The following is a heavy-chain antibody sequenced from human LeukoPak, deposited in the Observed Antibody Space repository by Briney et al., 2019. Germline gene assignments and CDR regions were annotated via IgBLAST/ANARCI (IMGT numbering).Heavy chain of an antibody. CDR2: ISYDGSNK. CDR3: ARELYYYGSGSYFDY. V-gene: IGHV3-30*03. Sequence: GGSLRLSCAASGFTFSSYGMHWVRQAPGKGLEWVAVISYDGSNKYYADSVKGRFTISRDNSKNTLYLQMNSLRAEDTAVYYCARELYYYGSGSYFDYWGQGTLVTVSS. D-gene: IGHD3-10*01. J-gene: IGHJ4*02. CDR1: GFTFSSYG.